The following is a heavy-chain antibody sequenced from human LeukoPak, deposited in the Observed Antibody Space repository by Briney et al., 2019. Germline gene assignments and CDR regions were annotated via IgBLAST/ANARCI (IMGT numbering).Heavy chain of an antibody. D-gene: IGHD3-9*01. CDR1: GYSFTSYW. J-gene: IGHJ4*02. CDR3: ARVADYDILTGYSYYFDY. V-gene: IGHV5-51*01. CDR2: IYPGDSDT. Sequence: GESLKISCKGSGYSFTSYWIGRVRQMPGKGLEWMGIIYPGDSDTRYSPSFQGQVTISADKSISTAYLQWSSLKASDTAMYYCARVADYDILTGYSYYFDYWGQGTLVTVSS.